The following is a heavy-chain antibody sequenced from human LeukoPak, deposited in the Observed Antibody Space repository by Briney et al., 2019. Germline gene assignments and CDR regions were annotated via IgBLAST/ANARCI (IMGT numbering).Heavy chain of an antibody. CDR3: ARVGSSWSQGAFDI. Sequence: SETLSLTCTVSGGSISSYYWSWIRQPPGKGLEWIGYIYYSGSTNYNPSLKSRVTISVDTSKNQFSLKLSSVTAADTAVYYCARVGSSWSQGAFDIWGQGTMVTVSS. CDR1: GGSISSYY. CDR2: IYYSGST. J-gene: IGHJ3*02. D-gene: IGHD6-13*01. V-gene: IGHV4-59*01.